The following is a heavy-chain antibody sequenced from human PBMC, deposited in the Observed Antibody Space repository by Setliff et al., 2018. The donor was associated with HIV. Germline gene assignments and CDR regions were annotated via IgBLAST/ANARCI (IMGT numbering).Heavy chain of an antibody. CDR2: VDPKNGDT. Sequence: ASVKVSCKASGYTFTDYYMHWVQQAPAKGLEWMGRVDPKNGDTIYAEKLRGRVTITADTSTDTAYMELGSLRSEDTAIYYCATGYYDYSGHYYFDYWGQGTLVTV. V-gene: IGHV1-69-2*01. CDR3: ATGYYDYSGHYYFDY. CDR1: GYTFTDYY. D-gene: IGHD3-16*01. J-gene: IGHJ4*02.